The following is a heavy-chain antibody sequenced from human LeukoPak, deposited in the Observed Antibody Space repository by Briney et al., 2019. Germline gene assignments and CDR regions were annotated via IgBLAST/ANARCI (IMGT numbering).Heavy chain of an antibody. CDR1: DYSISSGYF. CDR3: ARDLGLTISDNWFDP. Sequence: AETLSLTCTVSDYSISSGYFWTWIRQPPGKGLEWIGSIFHTGSSYYNPSLKSPVAISVDTSKNQFSLELSSVTAADTAVYYCARDLGLTISDNWFDPWGQGTLVTVSS. V-gene: IGHV4-38-2*02. CDR2: IFHTGSS. D-gene: IGHD3-3*01. J-gene: IGHJ5*02.